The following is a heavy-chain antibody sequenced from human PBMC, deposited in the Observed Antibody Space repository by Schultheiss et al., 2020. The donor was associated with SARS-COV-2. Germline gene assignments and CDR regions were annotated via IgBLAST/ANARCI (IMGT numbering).Heavy chain of an antibody. CDR3: AHRLAVRGVPTNNNWFDP. Sequence: SGPTLVKPTQTVTLTCTFSGFSLSTSGVGVGWIRQPPGKALEWLALIYWNDDKRYSPSLKSRLTITKDTSKNQVVLTMTNMDPVDTATYYCAHRLAVRGVPTNNNWFDPWGQGTLVTVSS. D-gene: IGHD3-10*01. J-gene: IGHJ5*02. CDR2: IYWNDDK. V-gene: IGHV2-5*01. CDR1: GFSLSTSGVG.